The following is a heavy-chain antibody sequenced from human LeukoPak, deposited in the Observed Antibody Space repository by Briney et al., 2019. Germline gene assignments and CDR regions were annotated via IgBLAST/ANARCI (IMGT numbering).Heavy chain of an antibody. CDR1: GGSSSRSSYY. Sequence: SGTLSLTCSGSGGSSSRSSYYGGGIRQPPGKGLEWIGSIHDSGSTDYNPSLKSRVTISVDTYKNQFSLKLSSVTAADTAVYYCARLYGGNSNNYYCDYWGQGTLVTVSS. CDR2: IHDSGST. J-gene: IGHJ4*02. D-gene: IGHD4-23*01. CDR3: ARLYGGNSNNYYCDY. V-gene: IGHV4-39*01.